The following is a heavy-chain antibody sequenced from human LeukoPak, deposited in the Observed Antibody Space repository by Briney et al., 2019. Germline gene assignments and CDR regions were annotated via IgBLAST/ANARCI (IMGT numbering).Heavy chain of an antibody. V-gene: IGHV3-23*01. CDR3: AKDEATGYWVARAFDI. CDR1: GFTFSSYA. J-gene: IGHJ3*02. CDR2: ISGSGGST. Sequence: GGSLRLSCAASGFTFSSYAISWVRQAPGKGLEWVSAISGSGGSTYYADSVKGRFTISRDNSKNTLYLQMNSLRAEDTAVYYCAKDEATGYWVARAFDIWGQGTMVTVSS. D-gene: IGHD3-9*01.